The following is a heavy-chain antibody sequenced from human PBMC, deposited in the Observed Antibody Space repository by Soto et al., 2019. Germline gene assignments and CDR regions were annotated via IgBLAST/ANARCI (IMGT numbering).Heavy chain of an antibody. V-gene: IGHV4-31*03. CDR3: ARAGEGGYSYGYWSY. D-gene: IGHD5-18*01. CDR2: IYYSGST. CDR1: GGSISSGGYY. Sequence: QVQLQESGPGLVKPSQTLSLTCTVSGGSISSGGYYWVWIRQHPGKGLEWIGYIYYSGSTYYNPSLKSRVTISVDTSKNQFSRKLSSVTAADTAVYYCARAGEGGYSYGYWSYWGQGTLVTVSS. J-gene: IGHJ4*02.